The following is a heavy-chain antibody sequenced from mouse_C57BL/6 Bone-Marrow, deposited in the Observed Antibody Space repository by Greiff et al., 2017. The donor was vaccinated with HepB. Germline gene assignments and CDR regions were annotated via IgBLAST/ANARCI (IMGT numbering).Heavy chain of an antibody. CDR3: ARSPRQLRVRFAY. Sequence: QVQLQQSGAELARPGASVKLSCKASGYTFTSYGISWVKQRTGQGLEWIGEIYPRSGNTYYNEKFKGKATLTADKSSSTAYMELRSLTSEDSAVYFCARSPRQLRVRFAYGGQGTLVTVSA. CDR2: IYPRSGNT. CDR1: GYTFTSYG. V-gene: IGHV1-81*01. J-gene: IGHJ3*01. D-gene: IGHD3-2*02.